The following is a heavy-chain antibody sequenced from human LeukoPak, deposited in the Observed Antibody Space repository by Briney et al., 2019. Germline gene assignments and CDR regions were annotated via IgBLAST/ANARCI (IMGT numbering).Heavy chain of an antibody. CDR3: ARGAVPAASVAY. Sequence: GGSLRLSCAASGFTFSTFWMSWVRQAPGKGLEWVANIKQDGSDKYYVDSVKGRFTISRDNAKNSLYLQMNSLRAEDTAVYYCARGAVPAASVAYWGQGTLVTVSS. CDR2: IKQDGSDK. CDR1: GFTFSTFW. D-gene: IGHD2-2*01. V-gene: IGHV3-7*04. J-gene: IGHJ4*02.